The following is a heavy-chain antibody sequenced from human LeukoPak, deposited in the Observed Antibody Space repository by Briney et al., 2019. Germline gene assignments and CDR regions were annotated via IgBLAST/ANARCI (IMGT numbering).Heavy chain of an antibody. CDR3: ARHNIWAFDY. CDR1: GFTFSSYW. J-gene: IGHJ4*02. Sequence: SGGSLRLSCEPSGFTFSSYWMTWVRQAPGKGLEWVAHIKEGGSETQYVDSVKGRFIISRDNAQNSLHLQMNSLRAEDTAVYYFARHNIWAFDYWGQGTLVTVSS. D-gene: IGHD1-1*01. V-gene: IGHV3-7*04. CDR2: IKEGGSET.